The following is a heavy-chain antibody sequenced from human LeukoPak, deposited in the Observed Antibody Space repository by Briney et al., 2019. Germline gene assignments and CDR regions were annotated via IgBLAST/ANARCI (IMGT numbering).Heavy chain of an antibody. D-gene: IGHD6-19*01. CDR1: GFTFSSYA. Sequence: GGSLRLSCAASGFTFSSYAMSWVRQAPGKGLEWVANIKQDGSEKYYVDSVKGRFTISRDNAKNSLYLQMNSLRAEDTAVYYCARDLMEQWLVRGDYWGQGTLVTVSS. CDR3: ARDLMEQWLVRGDY. V-gene: IGHV3-7*01. J-gene: IGHJ4*02. CDR2: IKQDGSEK.